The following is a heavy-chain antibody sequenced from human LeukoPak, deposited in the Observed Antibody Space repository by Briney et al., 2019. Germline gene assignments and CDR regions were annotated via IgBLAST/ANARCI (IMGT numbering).Heavy chain of an antibody. CDR2: TYYRSKWYT. CDR3: TTTGSGSSFDY. CDR1: GDSVSSDSAV. V-gene: IGHV6-1*01. Sequence: SQTLSLTCAVSGDSVSSDSAVWNWIRQSPSRGLVWLGRTYYRSKWYTDYAVFVKSRITIDPDASKNQLSLQLNSVTPEDTGVYYCTTTGSGSSFDYWGQGTLVTVSS. J-gene: IGHJ4*02. D-gene: IGHD3-10*01.